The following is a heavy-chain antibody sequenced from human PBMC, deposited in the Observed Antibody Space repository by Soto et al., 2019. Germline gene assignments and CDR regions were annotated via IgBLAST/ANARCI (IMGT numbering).Heavy chain of an antibody. V-gene: IGHV3-30-3*01. CDR2: ISYDGSNK. CDR1: GFTFSSYA. D-gene: IGHD5-18*01. J-gene: IGHJ4*02. Sequence: GGSLRLSCAASGFTFSSYAMHWVRQAPGKGLEWVAVISYDGSNKYYADSVKGRFTISRGNSKNTLYLQMNSLRAEDTAVYYCARDTAGYSYGPSFDYWGQGTLVTVSS. CDR3: ARDTAGYSYGPSFDY.